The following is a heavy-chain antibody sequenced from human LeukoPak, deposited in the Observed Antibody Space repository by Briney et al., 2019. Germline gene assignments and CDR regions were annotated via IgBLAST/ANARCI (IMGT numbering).Heavy chain of an antibody. CDR2: INPNSGGT. V-gene: IGHV1-2*06. D-gene: IGHD2-2*01. CDR3: ARAYCSSTSCSRLARDY. Sequence: ASVKVSCKASGYTFTGYYMHWVRQAPGQGLEWMGRINPNSGGTNYAQKFQGRVTTTRDTSISTAYMELSRLRSDDTAVYYCARAYCSSTSCSRLARDYWGQGTLVTVSS. J-gene: IGHJ4*02. CDR1: GYTFTGYY.